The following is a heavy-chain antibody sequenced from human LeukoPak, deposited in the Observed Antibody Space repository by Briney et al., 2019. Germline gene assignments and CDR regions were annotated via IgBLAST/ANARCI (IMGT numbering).Heavy chain of an antibody. D-gene: IGHD3-10*01. J-gene: IGHJ4*02. CDR3: ARDKGGELLWFGSSPDRHDY. CDR2: IYYSGST. V-gene: IGHV4-59*12. CDR1: GGSISSYY. Sequence: PSETLSLTCTVSGGSISSYYWSWIRQPPGKGLEWIGFIYYSGSTNYNPSLKSRVTISVDTSKNQFSLKLSSVTAADTAVYYCARDKGGELLWFGSSPDRHDYWGQGTLVTVSS.